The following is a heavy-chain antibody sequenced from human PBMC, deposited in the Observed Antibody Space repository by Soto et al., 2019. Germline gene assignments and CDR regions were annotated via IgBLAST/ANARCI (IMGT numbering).Heavy chain of an antibody. D-gene: IGHD2-2*01. V-gene: IGHV1-69*13. CDR3: ARGTPSCSSTSCTPYYYYYYMDV. Sequence: WASVKVSCKASGGTFTIYSITWVRQAPGQGLEWMGGIIPLFGTANYARKFQGRVTITADESMSTAYMELSSLRSEDTALYYCARGTPSCSSTSCTPYYYYYYMDVWGQGTTVTVSS. CDR2: IIPLFGTA. J-gene: IGHJ6*02. CDR1: GGTFTIYS.